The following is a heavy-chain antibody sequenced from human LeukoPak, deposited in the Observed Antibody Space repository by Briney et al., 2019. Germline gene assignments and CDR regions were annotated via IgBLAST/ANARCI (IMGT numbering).Heavy chain of an antibody. J-gene: IGHJ4*02. CDR1: GGSISSSSYY. V-gene: IGHV4-39*01. CDR2: IYYSGST. D-gene: IGHD5-18*01. CDR3: ASHRGYSYGYNY. Sequence: KPSATLSLTCTVSGGSISSSSYYWGWIRQPPGKGLEWIGSIYYSGSTYYNPSLKSRVTISVDTSKNQFSLKLSSVTAADTAVYYCASHRGYSYGYNYWGQGTLVTVSS.